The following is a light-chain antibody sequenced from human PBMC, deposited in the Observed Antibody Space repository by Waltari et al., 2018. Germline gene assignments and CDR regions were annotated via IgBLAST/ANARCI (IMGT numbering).Light chain of an antibody. CDR1: QSVGRT. V-gene: IGKV3-20*01. Sequence: EIVLTQSPASLSFSPGDSATVSCRASQSVGRTLAWYQQRPGQAPRLLIYDASSRATGIPDRFSGSGSGTDFSLTISRLEPEDFAVYYCQKYGTRPATFGQGTKVEVK. CDR2: DAS. J-gene: IGKJ1*01. CDR3: QKYGTRPAT.